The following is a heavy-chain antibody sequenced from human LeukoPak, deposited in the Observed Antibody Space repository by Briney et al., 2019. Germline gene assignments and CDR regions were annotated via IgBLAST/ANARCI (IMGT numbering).Heavy chain of an antibody. CDR3: TRDNRYYY. J-gene: IGHJ4*02. CDR2: IKEDGSEK. D-gene: IGHD2-21*01. CDR1: GFTFSNYW. V-gene: IGHV3-7*01. Sequence: LLGGSLRLSCAASGFTFSNYWMSWVRQAPGKGLEWVANIKEDGSEKYYEDSVKGRFTIFRDNAKNLVYLQMNSLRAEDTAVYYCTRDNRYYYWGQGTVVTVSS.